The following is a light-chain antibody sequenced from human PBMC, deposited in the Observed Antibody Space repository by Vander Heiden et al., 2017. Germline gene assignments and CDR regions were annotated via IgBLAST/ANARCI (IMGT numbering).Light chain of an antibody. J-gene: IGLJ2*01. CDR2: SAN. CDR3: LLYFGGAWV. V-gene: IGLV7-43*01. Sequence: QTVVTQEPSLTVCRVGTLTPTSASNPGSGTSGYYPNWLQQQPGQAPMTLIYSANNKYSWTPDRFSASILGGKAALTLSGVQPEDEAEYYCLLYFGGAWVFGGGTKLTVL. CDR1: PGSGTSGYY.